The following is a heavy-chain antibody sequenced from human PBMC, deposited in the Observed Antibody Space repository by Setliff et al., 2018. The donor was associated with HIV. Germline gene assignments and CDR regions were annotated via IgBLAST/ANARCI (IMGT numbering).Heavy chain of an antibody. CDR1: GFSFSDNY. Sequence: LRLSCSVSGFSFSDNYMGWIRLAPGKGLEWISSISHSGSPTHYADSVKGRFTISRDNAKNSLYLEMNRLRADDTAVYFCARVITVLRSSDWSYYFDYGGQGTLVTVS. J-gene: IGHJ4*02. D-gene: IGHD3-9*01. CDR3: ARVITVLRSSDWSYYFDY. CDR2: ISHSGSPT. V-gene: IGHV3-11*01.